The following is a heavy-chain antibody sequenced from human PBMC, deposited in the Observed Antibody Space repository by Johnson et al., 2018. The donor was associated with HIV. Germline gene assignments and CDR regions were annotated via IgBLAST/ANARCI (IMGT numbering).Heavy chain of an antibody. CDR2: INWNGGST. J-gene: IGHJ3*02. Sequence: VQLVESGGGLIQPGGSLRLSCAASGFTFSSYGMNWVRQAPGKGLEWVSGINWNGGSTGYADSVKGRFTISRDNAKNSLYLQMNSLRAEDTALYYCAKDVSSSSWFFAFDIWGQGTMVTVSS. CDR1: GFTFSSYG. CDR3: AKDVSSSSWFFAFDI. D-gene: IGHD6-13*01. V-gene: IGHV3-20*04.